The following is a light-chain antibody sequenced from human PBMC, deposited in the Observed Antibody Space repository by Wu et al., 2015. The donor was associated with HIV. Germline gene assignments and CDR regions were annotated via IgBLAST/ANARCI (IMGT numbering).Light chain of an antibody. J-gene: IGKJ3*01. CDR2: DAS. CDR3: QQFTDYPFT. CDR1: QGIRSA. Sequence: AIQLTQSPSSLSASVGDTVTITCRASQGIRSALAWYQQKSVKAPNLLIFDASTLQSGVPSRFSGSGSGTDFTLTISSLQPEDFATYYCQQFTDYPFTFGPGTKVDIK. V-gene: IGKV1D-13*01.